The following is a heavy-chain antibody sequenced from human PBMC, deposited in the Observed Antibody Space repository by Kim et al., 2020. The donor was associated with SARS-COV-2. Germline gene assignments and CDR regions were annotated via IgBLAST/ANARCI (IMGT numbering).Heavy chain of an antibody. CDR3: AREGDLGDHYFDY. D-gene: IGHD3-16*01. J-gene: IGHJ4*02. CDR2: IYYSGNT. Sequence: SETLSLTCTVSGGSISSYYWSWIRQPPGKGLEWIGYIYYSGNTNYNPSLKSRVTISVDTSKNQFSLKLSSVTAADTAVYYCAREGDLGDHYFDYWGQGTLVTVSS. V-gene: IGHV4-59*01. CDR1: GGSISSYY.